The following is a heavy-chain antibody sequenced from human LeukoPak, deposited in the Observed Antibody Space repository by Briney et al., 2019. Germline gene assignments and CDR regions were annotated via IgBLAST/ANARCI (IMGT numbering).Heavy chain of an antibody. D-gene: IGHD3-3*01. Sequence: GGSLRLSCAASGFTFSSFDMHWVRQPTGKGLEWVSTITSAGDTYYPDSVRGRFSISREEARNSLYLRMNSLRAGDTAVYYCAKDTSDDFWSGYYDYWGQGTLVTVSS. CDR3: AKDTSDDFWSGYYDY. J-gene: IGHJ4*02. V-gene: IGHV3-13*01. CDR2: ITSAGDT. CDR1: GFTFSSFD.